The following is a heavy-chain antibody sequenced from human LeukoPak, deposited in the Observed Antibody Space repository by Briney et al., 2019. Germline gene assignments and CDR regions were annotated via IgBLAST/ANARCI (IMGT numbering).Heavy chain of an antibody. V-gene: IGHV4-38-2*02. CDR2: IYHSGST. D-gene: IGHD3-3*01. Sequence: SETLSLTCTVSGYSISSGYYWGWIRQPPGKGLEWIGSIYHSGSTYYNPSLKSRVTISVDTSKNQFSLKLSSVTAADTAVYYCASTMFDYWGQGTLVTVSS. CDR3: ASTMFDY. J-gene: IGHJ4*02. CDR1: GYSISSGYY.